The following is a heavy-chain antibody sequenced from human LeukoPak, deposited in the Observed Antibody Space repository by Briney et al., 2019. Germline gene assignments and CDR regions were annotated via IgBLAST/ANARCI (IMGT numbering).Heavy chain of an antibody. Sequence: SETLSLTCTVSGGSISSYYWSWIRQPPGKGLECIGEIHHSGSTNYNPSLKSRVTLSVDTSKNQFSLKLSSVTAADTAVYYCARDFWSGYYIFDYWGQGTLVTVSS. CDR1: GGSISSYY. CDR2: IHHSGST. CDR3: ARDFWSGYYIFDY. V-gene: IGHV4-34*01. J-gene: IGHJ4*02. D-gene: IGHD3-3*01.